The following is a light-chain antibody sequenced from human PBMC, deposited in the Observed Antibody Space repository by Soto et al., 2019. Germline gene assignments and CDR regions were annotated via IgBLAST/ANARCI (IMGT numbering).Light chain of an antibody. J-gene: IGKJ1*01. Sequence: DIHMTQSASTLSASVGDRVTITCRASQSISSWLAWYQQKPGKAPKLLIYKASSLESGVPSRFRGSGSGTEFTLTISSLQPDDFATYYCQQYNSYPLTFGQGTKVDIK. CDR3: QQYNSYPLT. CDR1: QSISSW. V-gene: IGKV1-5*03. CDR2: KAS.